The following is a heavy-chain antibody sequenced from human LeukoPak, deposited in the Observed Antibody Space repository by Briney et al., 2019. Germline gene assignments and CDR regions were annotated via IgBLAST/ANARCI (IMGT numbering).Heavy chain of an antibody. J-gene: IGHJ4*02. D-gene: IGHD6-19*01. CDR1: GGSISSYY. CDR3: ARLKYSSGWYPFDY. CDR2: IYYTGNT. V-gene: IGHV4-59*08. Sequence: SETLSLTCTVSGGSISSYYWSWIRQPPGKGLEWIGYIYYTGNTNYNPSLNSRVTISLDTSKNQFSLKLSSVTAADTAVYYCARLKYSSGWYPFDYWGQGTLVTVSS.